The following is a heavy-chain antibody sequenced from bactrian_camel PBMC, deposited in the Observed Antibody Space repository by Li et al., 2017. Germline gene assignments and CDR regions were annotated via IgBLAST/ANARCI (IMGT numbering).Heavy chain of an antibody. Sequence: HVQLVESGGGLVQPGGSLRLSCAASGFVFSSHWMYWVRQAPGKGFEWVSSISTGGGVTHCTASVEGRFTISKDNAKKTLYLQMSSLKLEDTAVYYCAADEEDDCVWWLLALKEPNHWGQGTQVTVS. V-gene: IGHV3S1*01. CDR1: GFVFSSHW. CDR3: AADEEDDCVWWLLALKEPNH. CDR2: ISTGGGVT. D-gene: IGHD2*01. J-gene: IGHJ4*01.